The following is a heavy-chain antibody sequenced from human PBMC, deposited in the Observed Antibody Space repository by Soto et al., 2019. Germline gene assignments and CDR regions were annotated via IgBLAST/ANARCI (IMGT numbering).Heavy chain of an antibody. D-gene: IGHD3-10*01. V-gene: IGHV3-30-3*01. CDR3: ARAKTPICFGEYNGFDP. Sequence: PGGSLRLSCAASGFTFSSYAMNWVRQAPGKWLEWVAVISYDGSNKYYADSVKGRFTISRDNTKNTLYLQMNSLRAEDTAVYYCARAKTPICFGEYNGFDPWGQGXLVTVYS. CDR2: ISYDGSNK. J-gene: IGHJ5*02. CDR1: GFTFSSYA.